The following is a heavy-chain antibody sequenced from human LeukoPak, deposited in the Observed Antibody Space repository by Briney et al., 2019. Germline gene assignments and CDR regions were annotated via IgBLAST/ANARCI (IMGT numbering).Heavy chain of an antibody. CDR1: GFTFSSYG. CDR2: ISYDGSNK. J-gene: IGHJ4*02. V-gene: IGHV3-30*18. D-gene: IGHD6-19*01. Sequence: GGSLRLSCAASGFTFSSYGMHWVRQAPGKGLEWVAVISYDGSNKYYADSVKGRLTISRDNSKNTLYLQMNSLRAEDTAVYYCAKLAVAGTVDYWGQGTLVTVSS. CDR3: AKLAVAGTVDY.